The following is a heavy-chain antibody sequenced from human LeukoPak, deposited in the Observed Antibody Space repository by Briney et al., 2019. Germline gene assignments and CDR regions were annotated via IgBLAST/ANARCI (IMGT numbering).Heavy chain of an antibody. CDR2: IKSDGRT. CDR1: GFTLSSYW. J-gene: IGHJ1*01. D-gene: IGHD3-22*01. CDR3: ARAPSEIGGYYPEYFRH. V-gene: IGHV3-74*01. Sequence: GGSLRLSCAASGFTLSSYWMHWVRQAPGKGLVWVSRIKSDGRTNYADSVKGRFTISRDNAKNTVSLQMNSLRAEETGVYYCARAPSEIGGYYPEYFRHWGQGTLVIVSS.